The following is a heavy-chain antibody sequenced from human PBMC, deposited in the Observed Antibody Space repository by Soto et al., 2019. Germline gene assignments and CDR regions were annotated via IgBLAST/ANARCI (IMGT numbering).Heavy chain of an antibody. CDR1: GGSISSYY. CDR3: ARHLEYCSGGSCLNWFDP. D-gene: IGHD2-15*01. V-gene: IGHV4-59*08. J-gene: IGHJ5*02. CDR2: IYYSGST. Sequence: SETLSLTCTVSGGSISSYYWSWIRQPPGKGLEWIGYIYYSGSTNYNPSLKSRVTISVDTSKNQFSLKLSSETAADTAVYYCARHLEYCSGGSCLNWFDPWGQGTLVTVSS.